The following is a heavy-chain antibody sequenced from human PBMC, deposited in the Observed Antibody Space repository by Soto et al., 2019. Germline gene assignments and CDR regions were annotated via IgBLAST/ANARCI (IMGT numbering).Heavy chain of an antibody. CDR1: GYPFPNYG. Sequence: QVQLVQSGPEVKKPGASVKVSCKASGYPFPNYGLSWVRQAPGQGLEWMGWISVSSGNREYTQKYQDRLIMTTDTSKRTAYMELRSLTSDDTAVYYCASGWGHTSGDLDYWGKGTLVIVSS. V-gene: IGHV1-18*04. D-gene: IGHD6-19*01. CDR3: ASGWGHTSGDLDY. J-gene: IGHJ4*02. CDR2: ISVSSGNR.